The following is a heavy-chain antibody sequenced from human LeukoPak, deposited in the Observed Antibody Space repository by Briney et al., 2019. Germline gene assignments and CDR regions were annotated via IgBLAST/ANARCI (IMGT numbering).Heavy chain of an antibody. CDR2: IYYSGST. CDR3: AGSDGYNYNVY. Sequence: SETLSLTSAVSAGSISSSNWWRWVRQPPGKGLGWIGYIYYSGSTYYNPSLKSRVTISVDTSKNQFSLKLSSVTAADTAVYYCAGSDGYNYNVYWGQGTLVTVSS. V-gene: IGHV4-4*02. D-gene: IGHD5-24*01. CDR1: AGSISSSNW. J-gene: IGHJ4*02.